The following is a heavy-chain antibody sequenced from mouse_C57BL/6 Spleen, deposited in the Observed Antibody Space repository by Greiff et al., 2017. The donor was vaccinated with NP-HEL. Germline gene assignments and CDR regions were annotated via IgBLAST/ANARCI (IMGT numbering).Heavy chain of an antibody. V-gene: IGHV1-52*01. CDR1: GYTFTSYW. J-gene: IGHJ2*01. CDR2: IDPSDSET. Sequence: VQLQQPGAELVRPGSSVKLSCKASGYTFTSYWMHWVKQRPIQGLEWIGNIDPSDSETHYNQKFKDKATLTVDKSSSTAYMQLSSLTSEDSAVYYCARGLYGSKGTYYFDYWGQGTTLTVSS. CDR3: ARGLYGSKGTYYFDY. D-gene: IGHD1-1*01.